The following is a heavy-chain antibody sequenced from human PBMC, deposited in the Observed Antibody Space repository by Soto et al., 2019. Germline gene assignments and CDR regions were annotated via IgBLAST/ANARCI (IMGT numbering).Heavy chain of an antibody. J-gene: IGHJ4*02. D-gene: IGHD2-21*01. CDR1: GDSISSFY. V-gene: IGHV4-59*01. CDR2: IYYSGST. CDR3: ARDGHI. Sequence: SETLSLTCTVSGDSISSFYWNWIRQPPGKGLEWIGYIYYSGSTNYNPSLKSRVTISVDTSKNQFSLKLSSVTAADTAVYYCARDGHIWGQGTLVTVSS.